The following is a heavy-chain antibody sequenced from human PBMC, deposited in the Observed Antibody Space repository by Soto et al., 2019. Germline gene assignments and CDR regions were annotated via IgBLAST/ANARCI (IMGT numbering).Heavy chain of an antibody. D-gene: IGHD6-19*01. J-gene: IGHJ4*02. V-gene: IGHV3-23*01. CDR1: GFIFRDYA. CDR3: GKERRGSGWAVCDF. Sequence: VQLLESGGGLVQPGGSLRLSCAASGFIFRDYAMNWVRQAPGKGLEWVSDISGSGDSARYAGSVKGRFTISRDNSRDTLYMHMNSLRVDDTGVYYCGKERRGSGWAVCDFWGEGDLVTVSS. CDR2: ISGSGDSA.